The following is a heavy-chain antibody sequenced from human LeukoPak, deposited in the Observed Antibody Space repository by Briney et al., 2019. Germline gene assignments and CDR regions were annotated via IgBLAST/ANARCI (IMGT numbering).Heavy chain of an antibody. D-gene: IGHD3/OR15-3a*01. V-gene: IGHV4-38-2*01. J-gene: IGHJ4*02. CDR1: GYSISSGYF. CDR3: ARVDSTKFDC. CDR2: IYRSGTT. Sequence: SETLSLTCAVSGYSISSGYFWGWIRQPPGKGLEWIVSIYRSGTTYHNPSLKSRVTISLDTSKNQFSLKVSSVTAADTAVYYCARVDSTKFDCWGQGTLVTVSS.